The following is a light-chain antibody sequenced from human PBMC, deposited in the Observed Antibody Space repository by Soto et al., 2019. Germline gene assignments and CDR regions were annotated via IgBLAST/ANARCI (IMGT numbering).Light chain of an antibody. CDR3: QQYKSYWT. J-gene: IGKJ1*01. V-gene: IGKV1-5*03. CDR2: QAS. Sequence: DIQMTQSPSTLSASVGDRVSITFRASQSISRQLAWYQQKPGQAHNLLIYQASDLETGVPSRFTGSGSGTEFTLTISSLQPDDLETYYCQQYKSYWTFGQGTKVEVK. CDR1: QSISRQ.